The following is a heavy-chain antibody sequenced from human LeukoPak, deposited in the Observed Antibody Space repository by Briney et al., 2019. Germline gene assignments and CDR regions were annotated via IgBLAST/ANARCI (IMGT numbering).Heavy chain of an antibody. CDR3: AKRGIVIRGVLIIGFHKEAYYFDY. CDR2: ISESGGST. V-gene: IGHV3-23*01. J-gene: IGHJ4*02. Sequence: PGGSLRLSCAASGSTFSSYAMSWVRQAPGKGLEWVSGISESGGSTKYADSVKGRFTISRDNSLNTVYLQMNSLRAEDTAVYFCAKRGIVIRGVLIIGFHKEAYYFDYWGQGSLVTVSS. D-gene: IGHD3-10*01. CDR1: GSTFSSYA.